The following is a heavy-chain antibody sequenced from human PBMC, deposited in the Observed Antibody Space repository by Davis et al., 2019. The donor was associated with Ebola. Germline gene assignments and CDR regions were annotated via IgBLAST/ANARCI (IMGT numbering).Heavy chain of an antibody. Sequence: PGGSLRLSCVASGFTFSTYWMTWVRQAPGKGLEWVANIKQDGSEAYYVDSVEGRFTISRDNAKNSLYLQMNSLRAEDTAVYYCARQYCSDTTCYTDAFDVWGQGTWVTVSS. V-gene: IGHV3-7*01. J-gene: IGHJ3*01. CDR2: IKQDGSEA. CDR3: ARQYCSDTTCYTDAFDV. D-gene: IGHD2-2*02. CDR1: GFTFSTYW.